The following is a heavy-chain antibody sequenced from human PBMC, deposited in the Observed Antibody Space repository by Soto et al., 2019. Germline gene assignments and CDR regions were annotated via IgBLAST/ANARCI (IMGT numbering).Heavy chain of an antibody. Sequence: GGSLRLSCAASGFSFVNYAMNWVRQAPGKGLEWVSGLSGSGTSTYYADSVKGRFTISRDNSRDTLFLQMNSLTADDTAVYYCAKATTNGGWFNPFDSWGQGALVTV. CDR3: AKATTNGGWFNPFDS. D-gene: IGHD6-19*01. V-gene: IGHV3-23*01. J-gene: IGHJ4*02. CDR1: GFSFVNYA. CDR2: LSGSGTST.